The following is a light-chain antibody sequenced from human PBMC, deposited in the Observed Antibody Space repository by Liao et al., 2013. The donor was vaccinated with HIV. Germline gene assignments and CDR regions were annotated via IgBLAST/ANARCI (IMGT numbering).Light chain of an antibody. Sequence: SYVLTQPPSVSVAPGKTASITCEGNNIGSKSVHWYQQKPGQAPVLVIYNESDRPSGVPERFSGSNSGNTATLTISRVEPGDEADYYCQLWDSSSDHPYVFGTGTQVTVL. CDR1: NIGSKS. J-gene: IGLJ1*01. CDR3: QLWDSSSDHPYV. CDR2: NES. V-gene: IGLV3-21*01.